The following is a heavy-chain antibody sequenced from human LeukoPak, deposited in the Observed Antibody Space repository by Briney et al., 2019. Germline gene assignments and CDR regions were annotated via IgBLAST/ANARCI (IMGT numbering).Heavy chain of an antibody. D-gene: IGHD2-2*03. CDR3: ARVDIVVVPAAISDTYYFDY. Sequence: ASVKVSCKSSGYTFTGYYMHWVRPAPGQGLEWMGWINPNSGGTNYAQKFQGRVTMTRDTSISTAYMELSRLRSDDTAVYYCARVDIVVVPAAISDTYYFDYWGQGTLVTVSS. CDR1: GYTFTGYY. J-gene: IGHJ4*02. V-gene: IGHV1-2*02. CDR2: INPNSGGT.